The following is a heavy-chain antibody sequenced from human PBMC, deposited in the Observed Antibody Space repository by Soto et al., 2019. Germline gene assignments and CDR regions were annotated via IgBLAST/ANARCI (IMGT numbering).Heavy chain of an antibody. CDR2: FDPEDGET. V-gene: IGHV1-24*01. Sequence: DSVKVSCKVSGYTLTELCMHWVRQAPGKGLEWIGGFDPEDGETIYAEKFQGRVTITEDTYTDTAYLELRSLRSEETAVYYCAIDRGDGSTTTCYNYYCFDDWGQGTPVTVSS. CDR3: AIDRGDGSTTTCYNYYCFDD. D-gene: IGHD2-2*02. CDR1: GYTLTELC. J-gene: IGHJ4*02.